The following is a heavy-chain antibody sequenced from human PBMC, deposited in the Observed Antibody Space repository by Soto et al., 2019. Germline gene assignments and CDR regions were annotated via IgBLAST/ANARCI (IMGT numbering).Heavy chain of an antibody. D-gene: IGHD3-16*01. CDR2: TSYDGSNN. Sequence: QVQLVESGGGVVQPGTSLRLSCVGSGFTFRSYVIHWVRQAPGKGLEWVALTSYDGSNNFYGDSVKGRCTISRHNSRNTVELQMDSLRFESTALYYCARWGTTGGLDVWGQGTLVSVSS. V-gene: IGHV3-33*05. J-gene: IGHJ4*02. CDR3: ARWGTTGGLDV. CDR1: GFTFRSYV.